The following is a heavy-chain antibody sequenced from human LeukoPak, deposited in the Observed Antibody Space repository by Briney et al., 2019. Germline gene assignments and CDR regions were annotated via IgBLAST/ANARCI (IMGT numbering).Heavy chain of an antibody. J-gene: IGHJ6*02. CDR3: VNRDGGWLQSSGTDV. D-gene: IGHD5-24*01. CDR1: GFTFSSYV. V-gene: IGHV3-23*01. Sequence: GGSLRLSCAASGFTFSSYVMSWVRQAPGKGLEWVAALTSSSDTTYYGDSVKGRFTISRDNSKNTLYLQMHSLRAEDTAIYYRVNRDGGWLQSSGTDVWGQGTAVTVS. CDR2: LTSSSDTT.